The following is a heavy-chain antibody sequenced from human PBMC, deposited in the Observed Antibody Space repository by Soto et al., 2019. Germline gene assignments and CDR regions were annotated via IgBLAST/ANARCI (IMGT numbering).Heavy chain of an antibody. Sequence: ASVKVSCKVSGYTLTELSMHWVRQAPGKGLEWMGGFDPEDGETIYAQKFQGRVTMTEDTSTDTAYMELSSLRSEDTAVYYCARKGARYCTNGVCYPYFDYWGQGTLVTVSS. D-gene: IGHD2-8*01. V-gene: IGHV1-24*01. J-gene: IGHJ4*02. CDR2: FDPEDGET. CDR3: ARKGARYCTNGVCYPYFDY. CDR1: GYTLTELS.